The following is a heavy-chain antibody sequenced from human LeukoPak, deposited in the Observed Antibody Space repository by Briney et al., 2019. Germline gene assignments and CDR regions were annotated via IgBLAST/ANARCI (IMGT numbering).Heavy chain of an antibody. J-gene: IGHJ4*02. D-gene: IGHD3-22*01. CDR3: AKDPSAVITTPCSDY. CDR1: GFSFSSYG. V-gene: IGHV3-30*18. CDR2: ISYDGRNK. Sequence: GGSLRLSCAASGFSFSSYGMHWVRQDPGKGREWVAIISYDGRNKYYADSVKGRFDISRDNSKNTLNLQMNSLRAEDTAVYYCAKDPSAVITTPCSDYWGQGTLVTVSS.